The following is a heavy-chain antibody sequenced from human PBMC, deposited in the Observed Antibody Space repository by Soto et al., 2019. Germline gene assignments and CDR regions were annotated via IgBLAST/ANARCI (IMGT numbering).Heavy chain of an antibody. V-gene: IGHV1-69*01. J-gene: IGHJ3*02. CDR2: IIPIFGTA. Sequence: QVQLVQSGAEVKKPGSSVKVSCKASGGTFSSYAISWVRQAPGQGLEWMGGIIPIFGTANYAQKFQGRVRITADESTSKAYRELSSLRSEDTAVYYCAGGGFTMKNAFDIWGQGTMVTVSS. CDR1: GGTFSSYA. CDR3: AGGGFTMKNAFDI. D-gene: IGHD3-22*01.